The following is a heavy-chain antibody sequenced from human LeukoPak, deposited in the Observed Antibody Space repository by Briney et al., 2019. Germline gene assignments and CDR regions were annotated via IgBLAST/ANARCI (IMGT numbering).Heavy chain of an antibody. V-gene: IGHV4-38-2*02. CDR1: GYSISSGYF. D-gene: IGHD6-13*01. Sequence: SETLSLTCTVSGYSISSGYFWGWIRQPPGKGLEWIGVYHVGTTDYNPSLKSRVTISVDTSKNQFSLKLSSVTAADTAVYYCARVYYSSSYDYWYFDLWGRGTLVTVSS. J-gene: IGHJ2*01. CDR2: VYHVGTT. CDR3: ARVYYSSSYDYWYFDL.